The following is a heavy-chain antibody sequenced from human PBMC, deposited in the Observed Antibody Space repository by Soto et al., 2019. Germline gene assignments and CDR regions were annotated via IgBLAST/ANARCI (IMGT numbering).Heavy chain of an antibody. CDR1: GFTFSSYA. J-gene: IGHJ3*01. D-gene: IGHD2-2*01. CDR3: AKCGRGSATCYGAFDF. V-gene: IGHV3-23*01. Sequence: GGSLRLSCAASGFTFSSYAMYWVRQAPGKGLEWVSGISASGGSTFYADSVKGRFTISRDNSKNTLFLQMNSLRGEDTALYYCAKCGRGSATCYGAFDFWGQGTMVTVSS. CDR2: ISASGGST.